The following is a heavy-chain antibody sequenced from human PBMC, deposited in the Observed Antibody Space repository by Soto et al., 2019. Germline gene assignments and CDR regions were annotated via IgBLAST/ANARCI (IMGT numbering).Heavy chain of an antibody. Sequence: GGSLRLSCAASGFTFSSYGMHWVRQAPGKGLEWVAVISYDGSNKYYADSVKGRFTISRDNSKNTLYLQMNSLRAEDTAVYYCAKPFVDTAMVAFDYWGQGTLVTVSS. V-gene: IGHV3-30*18. CDR3: AKPFVDTAMVAFDY. D-gene: IGHD5-18*01. CDR2: ISYDGSNK. CDR1: GFTFSSYG. J-gene: IGHJ4*02.